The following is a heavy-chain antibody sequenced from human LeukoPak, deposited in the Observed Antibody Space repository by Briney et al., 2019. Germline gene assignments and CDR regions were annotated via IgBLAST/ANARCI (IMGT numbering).Heavy chain of an antibody. D-gene: IGHD3-10*02. J-gene: IGHJ6*04. CDR1: GFTFSSYG. Sequence: GGSLRLSCAASGFTFSSYGMNWVRQAPGKGLEWVSYISSSGSTIYYADSVKGRFTISRDNAKNSLYLQMNSLRAEDTAVYYCAELGITMIGGVWGKGTTVTVSS. V-gene: IGHV3-48*03. CDR2: ISSSGSTI. CDR3: AELGITMIGGV.